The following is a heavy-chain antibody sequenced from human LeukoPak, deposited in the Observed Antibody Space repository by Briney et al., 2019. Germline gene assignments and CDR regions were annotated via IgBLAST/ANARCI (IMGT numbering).Heavy chain of an antibody. D-gene: IGHD1-26*01. Sequence: ASVKVSCKVSGYTLTELSMHWVRQAPGKGLERMGGFDPEDGETIYAQKFQGRVTMTEDTSTDTAYMELSSLRSEDTAVYYCATVLGGSYFFDYWGQGTLVTVSS. CDR3: ATVLGGSYFFDY. CDR2: FDPEDGET. CDR1: GYTLTELS. J-gene: IGHJ4*02. V-gene: IGHV1-24*01.